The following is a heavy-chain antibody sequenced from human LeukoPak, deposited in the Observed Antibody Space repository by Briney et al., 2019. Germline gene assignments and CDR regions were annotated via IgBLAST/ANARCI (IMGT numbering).Heavy chain of an antibody. CDR1: GFIFRDYV. CDR3: VREPAVGTADF. J-gene: IGHJ4*02. CDR2: IRGDVDRT. V-gene: IGHV3-64*01. D-gene: IGHD6-13*01. Sequence: GGSLRLSCAASGFIFRDYVMHWVRQAPGKGLESVSAIRGDVDRTHYTSFVKGRFTISRDNSNNTLYLQMGDLRPEDTGIYYCVREPAVGTADFWGQGTLVTVSS.